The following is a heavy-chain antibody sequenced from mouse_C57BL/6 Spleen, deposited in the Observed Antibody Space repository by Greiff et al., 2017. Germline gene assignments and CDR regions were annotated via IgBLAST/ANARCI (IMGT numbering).Heavy chain of an antibody. Sequence: LQLVESGAELVRPGTSVKMSCKASGYTFTNYWIGWAKQRPGHGLEWIGDIYPGGGYTNYNEKFKGKATLTADKSSSTAYMQFSSLTSEDSAIYYCARVSYDYGSAMDYWGQGTSVTVSS. CDR1: GYTFTNYW. V-gene: IGHV1-63*01. J-gene: IGHJ4*01. CDR3: ARVSYDYGSAMDY. CDR2: IYPGGGYT. D-gene: IGHD2-4*01.